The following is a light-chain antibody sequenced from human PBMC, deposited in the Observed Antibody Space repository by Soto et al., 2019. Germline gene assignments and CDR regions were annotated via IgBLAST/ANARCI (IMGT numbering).Light chain of an antibody. V-gene: IGKV3-20*01. J-gene: IGKJ1*01. CDR2: GAS. CDR3: QQYGSSLVT. Sequence: EIVLTQSPGTLSLSPGERATLSCRASQSVSSSYLAWYQQKPGRAPRLLIYGASSRATGIPDRFSGSGSGTDFTLTISRLEPEDFAVYYCQQYGSSLVTFGQGTKVEI. CDR1: QSVSSSY.